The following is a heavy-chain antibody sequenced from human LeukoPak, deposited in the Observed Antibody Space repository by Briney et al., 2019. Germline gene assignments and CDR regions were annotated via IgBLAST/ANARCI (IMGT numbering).Heavy chain of an antibody. CDR1: GFTLSSYS. Sequence: PGGSLRLSCAASGFTLSSYSMNWVRQAPGKGLEWVSYISSGSSTKYYADSVKGRFTISRDNSKNTLYLQMNSLRAEDTAVYYCAKGARTSQFDYWGQGTLVTVSS. CDR3: AKGARTSQFDY. J-gene: IGHJ4*02. V-gene: IGHV3-48*01. CDR2: ISSGSSTK.